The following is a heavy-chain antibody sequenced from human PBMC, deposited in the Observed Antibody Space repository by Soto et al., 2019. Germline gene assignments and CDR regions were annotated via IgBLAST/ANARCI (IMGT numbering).Heavy chain of an antibody. J-gene: IGHJ4*02. V-gene: IGHV3-23*01. CDR3: AKHVGYCGDGTCYFDY. Sequence: PGGSLILSCAASGFTFRSVFMSWVRQAPGKGLEWVSAIGESGSSTKYADSVKGRLSISRDNSKNTLYLQMNSLRAEDTAVYYCAKHVGYCGDGTCYFDYWGQGTLVTVSS. CDR2: IGESGSST. CDR1: GFTFRSVF. D-gene: IGHD2-15*01.